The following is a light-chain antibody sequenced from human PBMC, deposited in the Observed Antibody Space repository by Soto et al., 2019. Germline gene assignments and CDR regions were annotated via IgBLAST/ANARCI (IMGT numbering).Light chain of an antibody. CDR3: QQCAAPPRP. V-gene: IGKV3-20*01. CDR1: QSIATSQ. J-gene: IGKJ1*01. CDR2: GAS. Sequence: EIVLSQSPGTLSLSPGERATLFCRASQSIATSQLAWYQQKPGQAPRLLIGASTRATGIPDRFSDSGSGTDLTLTISRLEPEDFAVYYCQQCAAPPRPFGPGT.